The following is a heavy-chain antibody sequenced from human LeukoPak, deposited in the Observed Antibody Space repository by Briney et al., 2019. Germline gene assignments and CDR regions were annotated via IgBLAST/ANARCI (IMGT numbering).Heavy chain of an antibody. V-gene: IGHV3-23*01. CDR2: ISGSGGST. J-gene: IGHJ4*02. CDR1: GFTFSRYG. CDR3: AKDLSDLVVVVTATLDY. Sequence: GGSLRLSCAASGFTFSRYGMSWVRQAPGKGLEWVSAISGSGGSTYYADSVKGRFTISRDNSKNTLYLQMNSLIAEDTAVYYCAKDLSDLVVVVTATLDYWGQGTLVTVTS. D-gene: IGHD2-15*01.